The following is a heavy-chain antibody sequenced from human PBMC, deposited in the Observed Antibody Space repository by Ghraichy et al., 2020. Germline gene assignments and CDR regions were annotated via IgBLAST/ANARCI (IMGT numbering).Heavy chain of an antibody. J-gene: IGHJ4*02. D-gene: IGHD3-3*01. CDR2: ISYTGST. V-gene: IGHV4-59*01. Sequence: SQTLSLTCTVSRGSINNYHWSWIRQSPGKGLEWIWFISYTGSTKYNPSLESRVTLSVDTSNNQFSMSLSSGTAADTAVYYCARLTPFGVRVGYYFDSWGQGTLVTVSS. CDR3: ARLTPFGVRVGYYFDS. CDR1: RGSINNYH.